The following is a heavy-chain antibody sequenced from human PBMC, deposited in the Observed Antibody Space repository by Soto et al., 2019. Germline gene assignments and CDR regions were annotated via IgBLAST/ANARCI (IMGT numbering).Heavy chain of an antibody. D-gene: IGHD3-16*01. Sequence: PSETLSLTCAVSGGSIRSNNWWSWVRRPPGKGLEWIGEIYHSGVTNYNPSLKSRVTISVDKSKNQFSLKLSSLTAADTAVYYSARISAYHFDYWGPGTLVTVYS. CDR1: GGSIRSNNW. CDR2: IYHSGVT. J-gene: IGHJ4*02. CDR3: ARISAYHFDY. V-gene: IGHV4-4*02.